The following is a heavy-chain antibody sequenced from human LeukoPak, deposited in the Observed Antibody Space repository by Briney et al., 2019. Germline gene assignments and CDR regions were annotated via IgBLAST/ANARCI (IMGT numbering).Heavy chain of an antibody. CDR3: ARASYYDYVWGSYRSDWFDP. V-gene: IGHV1-8*01. CDR2: MHPNSGNT. Sequence: ASVKVSCKASGYTFTSYDIYWVRQATGQGLEWMGWMHPNSGNTGYAQKFQGGVTMTRNTSISTAYMELSSLRSEDTAVYYCARASYYDYVWGSYRSDWFDPWGQGTLVTVSS. CDR1: GYTFTSYD. D-gene: IGHD3-16*02. J-gene: IGHJ5*02.